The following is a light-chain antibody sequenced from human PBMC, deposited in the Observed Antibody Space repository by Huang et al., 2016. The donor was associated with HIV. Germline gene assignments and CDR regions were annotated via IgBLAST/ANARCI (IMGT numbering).Light chain of an antibody. J-gene: IGKJ4*01. CDR2: WAS. CDR1: QTISYNKNY. CDR3: QQYYSKPLT. V-gene: IGKV4-1*01. Sequence: DIVMTQSPDSLAVSLGERATINCKSSQTISYNKNYLAWYHQKPGQSPKLLIYWASTRESGVPARFSGSGSGTDFTLTISSLQAEDVAVYYCQQYYSKPLTFGGGTKVEIK.